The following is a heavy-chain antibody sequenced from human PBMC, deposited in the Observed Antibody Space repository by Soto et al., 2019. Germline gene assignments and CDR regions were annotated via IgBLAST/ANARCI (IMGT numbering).Heavy chain of an antibody. V-gene: IGHV3-23*01. D-gene: IGHD6-19*01. J-gene: IGHJ4*02. CDR1: GFTFSSYA. CDR3: AKDGSSGWVHYFDY. Sequence: GSLRLSGAAAGFTFSSYAMSWVRQAPGKGLEWVSAISGSGGSTYYADSVKGRFTISRDNSKKTLYLQMNSLRAEDTAVYYCAKDGSSGWVHYFDYWGQGTLVTVSS. CDR2: ISGSGGST.